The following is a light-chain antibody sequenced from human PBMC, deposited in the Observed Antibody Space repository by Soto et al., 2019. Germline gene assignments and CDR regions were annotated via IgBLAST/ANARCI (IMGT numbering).Light chain of an antibody. CDR1: QSVSSSY. CDR2: GAS. V-gene: IGKV3-20*01. Sequence: EIVLTQSPGTLSLSPGERATLSCRASQSVSSSYLAWYQQKPGQAPRLLIYGASSRATGIPDRFSGSGSGTYFTFTITRLEPEDFAVYYCQQYGSSPVTFGPGTKVDIK. CDR3: QQYGSSPVT. J-gene: IGKJ3*01.